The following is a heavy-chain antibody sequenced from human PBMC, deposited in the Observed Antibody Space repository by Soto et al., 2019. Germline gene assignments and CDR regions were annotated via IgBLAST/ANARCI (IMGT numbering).Heavy chain of an antibody. Sequence: GASVKVSCKASGGTFSSYAISWVRQAPGQGLEWMGGIIPIFGTANYAQKFQGRVTITADESTSTAYMELSSLRSEDTAVYYCARGWMGSGSPNYYFDYWGQGTLVTVSS. D-gene: IGHD1-26*01. V-gene: IGHV1-69*13. CDR2: IIPIFGTA. CDR3: ARGWMGSGSPNYYFDY. J-gene: IGHJ4*02. CDR1: GGTFSSYA.